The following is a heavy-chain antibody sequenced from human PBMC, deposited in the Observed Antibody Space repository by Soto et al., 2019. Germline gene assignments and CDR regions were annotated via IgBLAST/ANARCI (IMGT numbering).Heavy chain of an antibody. V-gene: IGHV1-46*01. Sequence: ASVKVSCKASGYTFTTYYMHWVRQAPGQGLEWMGIINPSTGGTNDAPKFRGRVTMTRDTSTSTVYMELISLRSEDTAMYYCARGHVDTAMSENYYYYGMDVWGQGTTVTVSS. J-gene: IGHJ6*02. D-gene: IGHD5-18*01. CDR3: ARGHVDTAMSENYYYYGMDV. CDR2: INPSTGGT. CDR1: GYTFTTYY.